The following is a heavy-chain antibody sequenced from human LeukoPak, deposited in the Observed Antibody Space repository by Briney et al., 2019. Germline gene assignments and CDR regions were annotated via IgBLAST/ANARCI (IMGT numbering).Heavy chain of an antibody. V-gene: IGHV4-61*02. D-gene: IGHD3-10*01. CDR1: GGSISSGSYY. CDR2: IYTSGST. Sequence: SETLSLTCTVSGGSISSGSYYWSWIRQPAGKGLEWIGRIYTSGSTHYNPSLKSRVTISVDTSKNQFSLKLSSVTAADTAVYYCARQIDYYGSGSYFFDYWGQGTLVTVSS. CDR3: ARQIDYYGSGSYFFDY. J-gene: IGHJ4*02.